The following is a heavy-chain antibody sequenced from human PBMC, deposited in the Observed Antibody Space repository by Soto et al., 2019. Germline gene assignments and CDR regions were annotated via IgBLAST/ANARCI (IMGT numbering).Heavy chain of an antibody. CDR3: ARGLYDSSAYYYEHLDY. D-gene: IGHD3-22*01. V-gene: IGHV3-30*03. Sequence: GGSLRLSCAASGFTFSSYGMHWVRQTPGKGLDWVAVISFDGRSEYYADSVKGRFTISRDNSKNTLYLQMISLRPEDLAVYYCARGLYDSSAYYYEHLDYWGQGT. CDR2: ISFDGRSE. J-gene: IGHJ4*02. CDR1: GFTFSSYG.